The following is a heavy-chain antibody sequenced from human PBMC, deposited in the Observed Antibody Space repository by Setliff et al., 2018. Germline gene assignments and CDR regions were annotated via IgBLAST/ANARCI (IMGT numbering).Heavy chain of an antibody. V-gene: IGHV3-23*01. D-gene: IGHD2-15*01. Sequence: GGSLRLSCAASGFTFSIYAMSWVRQAPGKGLEWVSAIRGDSGSTYYADSVKGRVTISRDNSKNTLYLQMNSLRPEDTAVYYCARTCSGSGCYAGLESWGQGTPVTVSS. CDR3: ARTCSGSGCYAGLES. CDR1: GFTFSIYA. CDR2: IRGDSGST. J-gene: IGHJ4*02.